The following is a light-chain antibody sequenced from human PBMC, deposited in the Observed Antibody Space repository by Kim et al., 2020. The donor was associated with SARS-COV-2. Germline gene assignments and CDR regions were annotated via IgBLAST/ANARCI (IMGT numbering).Light chain of an antibody. CDR2: WAS. J-gene: IGKJ2*01. V-gene: IGKV4-1*01. Sequence: RATINCKSSQSVLYSSKNKNYLAWYQQKPGQPPKLLIYWASTRESGVPDRFRGSGSGTDFTLTITNLQAEDVAVYHCHQYYTTPHTFGQGTKLEI. CDR1: QSVLYSSKNKNY. CDR3: HQYYTTPHT.